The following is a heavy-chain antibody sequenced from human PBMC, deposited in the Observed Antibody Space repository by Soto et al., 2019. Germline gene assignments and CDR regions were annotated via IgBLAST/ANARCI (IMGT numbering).Heavy chain of an antibody. D-gene: IGHD6-13*01. V-gene: IGHV4-30-4*01. J-gene: IGHJ4*02. CDR1: GGSISSGDYY. CDR3: ARDRGGSSWSSFDY. Sequence: SETLSLTCTVSGGSISSGDYYWIWIRQPPGKGLEWIGYIYYSGSTYYNPSLKSRVTISVDTSKNQFSLKLSSVTAADTAVYYCARDRGGSSWSSFDYWGQGTLVTVAS. CDR2: IYYSGST.